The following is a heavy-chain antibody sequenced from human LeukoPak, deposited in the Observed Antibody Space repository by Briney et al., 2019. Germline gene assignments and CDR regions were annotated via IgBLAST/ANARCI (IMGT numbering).Heavy chain of an antibody. D-gene: IGHD3-22*01. CDR1: GFTFSSYA. V-gene: IGHV3-23*01. CDR2: ISGSGGST. Sequence: PGGSLRLSCAASGFTFSSYAMSWVRQAPGKRLEWVSAISGSGGSTYYADSVKGRFTISRDNSKNTLYLQMNSLRAEDTAVYYCAKVYYDSSGYYAFDYWGQGTLVTVSS. J-gene: IGHJ4*02. CDR3: AKVYYDSSGYYAFDY.